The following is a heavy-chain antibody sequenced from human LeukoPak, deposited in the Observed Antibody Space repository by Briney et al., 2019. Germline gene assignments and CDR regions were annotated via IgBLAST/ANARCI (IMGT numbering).Heavy chain of an antibody. J-gene: IGHJ4*02. Sequence: SETLSLTCAVYGGSFSGYFWNWIRQPPGKVLERIGEINHSGSTNYNPSLKSRVTISVDTSKNQFSLKLSSVTAADTAVYYCARDPTNDYGGNPGLWGQGTLVTVSS. CDR1: GGSFSGYF. CDR3: ARDPTNDYGGNPGL. CDR2: INHSGST. D-gene: IGHD4-23*01. V-gene: IGHV4-34*01.